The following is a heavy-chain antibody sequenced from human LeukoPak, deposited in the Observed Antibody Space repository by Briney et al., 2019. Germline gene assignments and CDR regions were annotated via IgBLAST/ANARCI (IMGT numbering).Heavy chain of an antibody. J-gene: IGHJ4*02. CDR1: GYSFNSQG. V-gene: IGHV7-4-1*02. D-gene: IGHD5-24*01. CDR3: ARDGYKRFDY. CDR2: INTNTGNP. Sequence: ASVKVSCKASGYSFNSQGMNWVRQAPGQGLEWMGWINTNTGNPTYAQGFTGRFVFSLDTSVSTAYLQISSLKAEDTAVYYCARDGYKRFDYWGQGTLVTVSS.